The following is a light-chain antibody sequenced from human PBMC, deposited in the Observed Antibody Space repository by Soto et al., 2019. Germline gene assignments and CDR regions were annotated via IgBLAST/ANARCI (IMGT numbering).Light chain of an antibody. CDR2: LAS. V-gene: IGKV4-1*01. J-gene: IGKJ4*01. CDR3: QQYYSTPT. CDR1: QSVLYSSNNKNY. Sequence: DIVMTQSPDSLAVSLGERATINCKSSQSVLYSSNNKNYLAWYQQKPGQPPKLLIYLASTRESGVPDRFSGSGSGTDFTLTIISLQAEDVAVYYCQQYYSTPTFGGGTKVEIK.